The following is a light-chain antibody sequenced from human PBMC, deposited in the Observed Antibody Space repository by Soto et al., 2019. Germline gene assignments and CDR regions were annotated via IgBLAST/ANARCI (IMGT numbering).Light chain of an antibody. V-gene: IGKV3-20*01. CDR2: GAS. J-gene: IGKJ1*01. CDR3: QQYVSAPRT. Sequence: EIVLTQSPGTLSLSPGERATLSCRASQSVSSGYLAWYQQKPGQAPRLLIIGASTRAPGIPDRFSGSGSGTDVTLTISRLEPEDFAVYYCQQYVSAPRTFGQGTKVEIK. CDR1: QSVSSGY.